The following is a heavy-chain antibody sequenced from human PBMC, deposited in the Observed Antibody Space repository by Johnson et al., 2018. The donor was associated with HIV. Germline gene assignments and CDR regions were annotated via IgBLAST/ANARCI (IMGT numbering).Heavy chain of an antibody. CDR3: ARFEGFITTLRVVGDAFDI. J-gene: IGHJ3*02. Sequence: QVLLVESGGGVVQPGGSLRLSCAVSGFTFSSYPMHWVRQAPGKGLAWVAVIWYDGTNKNYVDSVKGRFTISRDNFKNTLFLQMYSLRVEDTAVYYCARFEGFITTLRVVGDAFDIWGQGTMVTVSS. CDR1: GFTFSSYP. CDR2: IWYDGTNK. D-gene: IGHD3-10*01. V-gene: IGHV3-30*04.